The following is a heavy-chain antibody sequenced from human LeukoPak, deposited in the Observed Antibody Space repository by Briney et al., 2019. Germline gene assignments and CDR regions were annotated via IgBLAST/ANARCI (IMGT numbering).Heavy chain of an antibody. CDR3: ACGYSYGVDY. V-gene: IGHV3-30-3*01. CDR1: GFTFSNYA. CDR2: ISYDGSDK. D-gene: IGHD5-18*01. Sequence: PGGSLRLSCAASGFTFSNYAMHWVRQAPGKGLEWVAVISYDGSDKYYADSVKGRFTISRDNSKNTLYLQMNSLRPDDTAVYYSACGYSYGVDYWGQGTLVTVSS. J-gene: IGHJ4*02.